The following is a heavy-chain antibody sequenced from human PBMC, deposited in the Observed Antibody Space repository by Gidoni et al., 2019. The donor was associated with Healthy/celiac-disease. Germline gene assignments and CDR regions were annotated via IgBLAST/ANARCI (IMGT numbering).Heavy chain of an antibody. J-gene: IGHJ3*02. CDR2: INHSGSP. D-gene: IGHD3-10*01. Sequence: QVQLQQWGAGLLKPSETLSLTCAVYGGSFSGYYWSWIRQPPGKGLEWIGEINHSGSPNYNPSRKSRVTISVDTSKNQFSLKLSSVTAADTAVYYCARGPRSGSYYNRRFDAFDIWGQGTMVTVSS. CDR1: GGSFSGYY. CDR3: ARGPRSGSYYNRRFDAFDI. V-gene: IGHV4-34*01.